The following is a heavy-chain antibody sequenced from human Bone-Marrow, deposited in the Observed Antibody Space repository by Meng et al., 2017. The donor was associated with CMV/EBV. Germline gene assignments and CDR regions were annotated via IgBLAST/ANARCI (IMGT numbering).Heavy chain of an antibody. CDR2: ISGRGDST. CDR3: AKDPRGPTAIYLYDFDY. CDR1: GFTFSRYA. J-gene: IGHJ4*02. V-gene: IGHV3-23*01. Sequence: GESLKISCAASGFTFSRYAMSWVRQAPGKGLEWGSGISGRGDSTSDADSVKGRFTIPRDNSKNTVYLQMNSLRDEDTAIYYCAKDPRGPTAIYLYDFDYWGQGTLVTVSS. D-gene: IGHD2-2*02.